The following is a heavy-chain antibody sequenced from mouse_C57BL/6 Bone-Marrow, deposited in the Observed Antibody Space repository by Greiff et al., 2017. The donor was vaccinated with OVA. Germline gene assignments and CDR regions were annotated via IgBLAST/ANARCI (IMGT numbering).Heavy chain of an antibody. CDR1: GYTFTSYW. D-gene: IGHD6-1*01. J-gene: IGHJ1*03. CDR2: IDPSDSYT. Sequence: QVQLQQPGAELVMPGASVKLSCKASGYTFTSYWMHWVKQRPGQGLEWIGEIDPSDSYTNYNQKFKGKSTLTVDKSSGTAYMQLSSLTSEDSAVYYCAREGARYFDVWGTGTTVTVSS. V-gene: IGHV1-69*01. CDR3: AREGARYFDV.